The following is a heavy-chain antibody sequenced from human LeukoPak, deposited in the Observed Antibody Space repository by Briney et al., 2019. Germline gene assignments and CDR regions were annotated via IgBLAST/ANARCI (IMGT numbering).Heavy chain of an antibody. Sequence: SETLSLTCTVSGGSINSHYWSWIRQPPGKGLQWIGFISYSGSTSYNPSLMSRVTISVDTSKNQFSLKLYSVTAADTALYFCARSYYDFWSGFYSDFWGQGALVTVSS. CDR2: ISYSGST. CDR1: GGSINSHY. J-gene: IGHJ4*02. D-gene: IGHD3-3*01. V-gene: IGHV4-59*11. CDR3: ARSYYDFWSGFYSDF.